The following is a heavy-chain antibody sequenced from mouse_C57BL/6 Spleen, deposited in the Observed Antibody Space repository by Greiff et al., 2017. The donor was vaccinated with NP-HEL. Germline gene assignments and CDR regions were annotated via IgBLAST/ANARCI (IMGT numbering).Heavy chain of an antibody. CDR3: SLRRPYFDY. D-gene: IGHD1-2*01. V-gene: IGHV1-85*01. CDR1: GYTFTGYD. J-gene: IGHJ2*01. CDR2: LYPRDGST. Sequence: VQVVESGPELVKPGASVKLSCKASGYTFTGYDINWVKQRPGQGLEWIGWLYPRDGSTKYNEKFKGKATLTVDTSSSTAYMELHSLTSEDSAVYFCSLRRPYFDYWGQGTTLTVSS.